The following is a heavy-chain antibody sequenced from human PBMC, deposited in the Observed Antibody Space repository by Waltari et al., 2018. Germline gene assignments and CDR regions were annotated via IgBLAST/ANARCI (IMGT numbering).Heavy chain of an antibody. CDR3: ARGKGSRSIAVSDAFDI. CDR2: IIPILGIA. CDR1: GGTFSSYT. V-gene: IGHV1-69*02. J-gene: IGHJ3*02. Sequence: QVQLVQSGAEVKKPGSSVKVSCKASGGTFSSYTISWVRQAPGQGLEWMGRIIPILGIANYEQKFQGRVTITADKSTSTAYMELSSLRSEDTAVYYCARGKGSRSIAVSDAFDIWGQGTMVTVSS. D-gene: IGHD6-19*01.